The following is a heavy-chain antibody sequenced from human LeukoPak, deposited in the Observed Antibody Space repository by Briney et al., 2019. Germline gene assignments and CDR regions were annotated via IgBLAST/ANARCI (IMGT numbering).Heavy chain of an antibody. D-gene: IGHD4-11*01. CDR1: KFTFSHYG. Sequence: GRSLRLSCAAAKFTFSHYGMHWVRQAPGKGLEWVAVIWSDGSNQYHADSVKGRFTISRDNSKNTVYLQMNSLTVEDTGVYYCAKDAQRGFDYSNSLEYWGQGILVTVSS. V-gene: IGHV3-33*06. CDR3: AKDAQRGFDYSNSLEY. CDR2: IWSDGSNQ. J-gene: IGHJ4*02.